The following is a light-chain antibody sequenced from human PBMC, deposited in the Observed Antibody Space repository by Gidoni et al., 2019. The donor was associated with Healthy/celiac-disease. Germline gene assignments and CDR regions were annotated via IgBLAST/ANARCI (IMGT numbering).Light chain of an antibody. V-gene: IGLV1-44*01. CDR3: AAWDDSLNGWV. Sequence: QSVLTQPPSASGTPGQSATISCSGSSSNIGSNSVNWYQQLPGTAPKLLIYSNNPRPSGVPDRFSGAKSGTSASLAISGLQSEDEADYYCAAWDDSLNGWVFGGGTKLTVL. J-gene: IGLJ3*02. CDR1: SSNIGSNS. CDR2: SNN.